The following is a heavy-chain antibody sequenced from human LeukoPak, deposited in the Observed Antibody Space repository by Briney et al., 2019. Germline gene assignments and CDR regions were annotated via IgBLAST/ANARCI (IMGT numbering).Heavy chain of an antibody. J-gene: IGHJ5*02. Sequence: GASVMVSCKASGYTFTGDNIYWLRQAPGQGLEWMGWINPNSGDTNYAERFQDRVTLTRDTSISTAYMELTNLRSDDTAVYYCARPNGDYYNWFDPWGQGTLVTVSS. CDR2: INPNSGDT. D-gene: IGHD4-17*01. CDR3: ARPNGDYYNWFDP. CDR1: GYTFTGDN. V-gene: IGHV1-2*02.